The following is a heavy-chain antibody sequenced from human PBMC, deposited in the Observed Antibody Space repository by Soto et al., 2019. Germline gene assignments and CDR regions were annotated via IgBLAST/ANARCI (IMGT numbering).Heavy chain of an antibody. CDR1: GGSFSGYY. D-gene: IGHD3-22*01. CDR2: INHSGST. J-gene: IGHJ4*02. V-gene: IGHV4-34*01. Sequence: PSETLSLTCAVYGGSFSGYYWSWIRQPPGKGLEWIGEINHSGSTNYNPSLKSRVTISVDTSKNQFSLKLSSVTAADTAVYYCARLYDSSAFDYWGQGTLVPVSS. CDR3: ARLYDSSAFDY.